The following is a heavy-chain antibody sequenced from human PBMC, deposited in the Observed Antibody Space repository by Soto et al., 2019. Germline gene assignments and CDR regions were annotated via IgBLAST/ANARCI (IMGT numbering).Heavy chain of an antibody. D-gene: IGHD3-3*01. V-gene: IGHV4-39*01. CDR2: IYYSGST. CDR3: ARILHTNWFDP. Sequence: SETLSLTCTVSGGSISSTSYYWGWVRQPPGKGLEYIGSIYYSGSTYYNPSLKGRVTTSLNTSNNQFSLKLSSVTAADTAVYYCARILHTNWFDPWGQGTLVTVSS. J-gene: IGHJ5*02. CDR1: GGSISSTSYY.